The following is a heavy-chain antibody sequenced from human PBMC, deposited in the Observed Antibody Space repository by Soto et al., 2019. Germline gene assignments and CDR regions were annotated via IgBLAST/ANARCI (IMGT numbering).Heavy chain of an antibody. CDR2: IHYSGST. J-gene: IGHJ4*02. CDR1: GGSISGSY. CDR3: AKYRRTDAEGYSFDY. V-gene: IGHV4-59*01. Sequence: SETLSLTCTVSGGSISGSYWSWIRQTPGKVLEWIGYIHYSGSTNYNPSLKSRVTMSVDSAKSQFSLELNSVSAADTAVYFCAKYRRTDAEGYSFDYWGQGALVTVSS. D-gene: IGHD2-15*01.